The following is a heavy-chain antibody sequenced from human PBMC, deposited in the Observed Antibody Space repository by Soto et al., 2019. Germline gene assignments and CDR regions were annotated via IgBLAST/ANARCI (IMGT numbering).Heavy chain of an antibody. CDR2: IFHSGNT. CDR3: ARDYSGLSRWFDA. D-gene: IGHD6-13*01. J-gene: IGHJ5*02. CDR1: GGSINSNNW. Sequence: SETLSLTCAVSGGSINSNNWWSWVRQPPGKGLEWIGHIFHSGNTNYNPSLKSRINISIDKSKNQISLKLSSVTAADTAVYYCARDYSGLSRWFDAWGQGAVVTVSS. V-gene: IGHV4-4*02.